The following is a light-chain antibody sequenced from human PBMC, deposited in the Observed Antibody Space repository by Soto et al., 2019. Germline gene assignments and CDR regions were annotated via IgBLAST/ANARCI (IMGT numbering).Light chain of an antibody. Sequence: QSVLTQPPSVSGAPGQRVTISCTGSSSNIGTGYDVHWYQRLPGTAPKLLIYANNNRPSGVPDRFSGSKSGTSASLAITGLQAEDEADYYCQSYDSSLTGGVFGGGTKLTVL. CDR2: ANN. CDR3: QSYDSSLTGGV. V-gene: IGLV1-40*01. J-gene: IGLJ3*02. CDR1: SSNIGTGYD.